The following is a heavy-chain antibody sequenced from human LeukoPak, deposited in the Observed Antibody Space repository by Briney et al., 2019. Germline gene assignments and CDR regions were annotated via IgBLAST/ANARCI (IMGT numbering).Heavy chain of an antibody. D-gene: IGHD2-2*01. V-gene: IGHV3-21*01. Sequence: GGSLRLSCVASAFSLNTYNMNWVRQAPGKGLEWVSSISYSGSYIYYADSVKGRFTISRDNAQNSLYLQMNSLRAEDTAVYYCARVGGYCSSTSCYAGDYYYYYGMDVWGQGTTVTVSS. CDR3: ARVGGYCSSTSCYAGDYYYYYGMDV. CDR1: AFSLNTYN. J-gene: IGHJ6*02. CDR2: ISYSGSYI.